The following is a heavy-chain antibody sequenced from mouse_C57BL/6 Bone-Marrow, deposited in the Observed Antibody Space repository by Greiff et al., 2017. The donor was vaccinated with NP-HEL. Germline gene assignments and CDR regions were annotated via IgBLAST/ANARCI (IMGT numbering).Heavy chain of an antibody. J-gene: IGHJ4*01. V-gene: IGHV1-15*01. CDR2: IDPETGGT. D-gene: IGHD2-3*01. Sequence: VQLQQSGAELVRPGASVTLSCKASGYTFTDYEMHWVKQTPVHGLEWIGAIDPETGGTAYNQKFKGKAILTADTSSSTAYMELRSLTSEDSAVYYCTRSRDGYYVGYAMDYWGQGTSVTVSS. CDR3: TRSRDGYYVGYAMDY. CDR1: GYTFTDYE.